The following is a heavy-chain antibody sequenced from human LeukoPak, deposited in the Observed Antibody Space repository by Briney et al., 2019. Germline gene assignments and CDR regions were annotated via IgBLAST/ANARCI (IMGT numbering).Heavy chain of an antibody. V-gene: IGHV3-7*03. Sequence: GGSLRLSRAASGFSFSSHWMNWVRQAPGKGLEWVANIKQDGSEKYYVDSVKGRFTISRDNAKNSLYLQMNSLRAEDTAVYYCVIGLPKAFWGQGTLVTVSS. CDR3: VIGLPKAF. J-gene: IGHJ4*02. CDR1: GFSFSSHW. CDR2: IKQDGSEK.